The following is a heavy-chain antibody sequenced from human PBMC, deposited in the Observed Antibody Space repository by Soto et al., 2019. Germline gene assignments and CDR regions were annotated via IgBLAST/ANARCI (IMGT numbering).Heavy chain of an antibody. CDR1: GGSFSGYY. J-gene: IGHJ6*02. D-gene: IGHD2-15*01. CDR2: INHRGSI. Sequence: QVQLQQWGAGLLKPSETLSLNCTVYGGSFSGYYWSWIRQPPGKGLEWIGEINHRGSINYNPSLKSRVTMSVDTTTTQISLKLNSGDAADTAVFYCARGTRRRIPAASGRDYYYHGLDVWGQGTAVTVSS. V-gene: IGHV4-34*01. CDR3: ARGTRRRIPAASGRDYYYHGLDV.